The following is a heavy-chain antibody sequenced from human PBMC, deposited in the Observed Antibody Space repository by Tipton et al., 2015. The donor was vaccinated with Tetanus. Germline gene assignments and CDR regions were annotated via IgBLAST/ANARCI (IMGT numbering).Heavy chain of an antibody. D-gene: IGHD3-22*01. Sequence: TLSLTCTVSGGSISSGGYYWSWIRQHPGKGLEWIGYIYYSASTYYNPSLKSRVTISVDTSKNQFSLKLSSVTAADTAVYYCARGLNYYDSSGYYYEVYFDYWGQGTLVTVSS. CDR2: IYYSAST. CDR3: ARGLNYYDSSGYYYEVYFDY. CDR1: GGSISSGGYY. J-gene: IGHJ4*02. V-gene: IGHV4-31*03.